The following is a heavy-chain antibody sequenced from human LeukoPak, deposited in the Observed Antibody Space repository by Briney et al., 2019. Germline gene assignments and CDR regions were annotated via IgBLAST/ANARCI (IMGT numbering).Heavy chain of an antibody. V-gene: IGHV4-59*01. CDR3: ARAESGSGWLGF. J-gene: IGHJ5*01. D-gene: IGHD6-19*01. CDR1: GGSISSYY. Sequence: PSETLSLTCTVSGGSISSYYWTWIRQPPGKGLEWIASIYYTGRTYYNPSLKSRVTMSIDTSRNQFSLQLSSVTAADTAVYYCARAESGSGWLGFWGQGTLVTVSS. CDR2: IYYTGRT.